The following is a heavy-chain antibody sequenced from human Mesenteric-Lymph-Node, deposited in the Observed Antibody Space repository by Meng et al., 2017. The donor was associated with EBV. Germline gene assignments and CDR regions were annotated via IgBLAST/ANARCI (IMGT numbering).Heavy chain of an antibody. CDR2: IYYSGST. CDR1: GGSISSRSYF. J-gene: IGHJ4*02. D-gene: IGHD4-17*01. CDR3: ARVVLAATVYFFDY. V-gene: IGHV4-39*01. Sequence: QLRPRWPRPGLVKPHGTLSPTCTVSGGSISSRSYFWGWIRQPPRKGLEWIGSIYYSGSTYYNPSLKSRVTMSVDTSKNQFSLKLSSVTAADTAVYYCARVVLAATVYFFDYWGQGTLVTVSS.